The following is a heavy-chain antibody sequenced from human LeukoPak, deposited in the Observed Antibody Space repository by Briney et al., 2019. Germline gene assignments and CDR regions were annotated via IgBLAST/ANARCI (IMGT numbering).Heavy chain of an antibody. Sequence: PGGSLRLSCAASGFTFSDYYMSWIRQAPGKGLEWVSYISSSSSYTNYADSVKGRFTISRDNAKNSLYLQMNSLRAEDTAVYYCARTPLTYSGYEEFDYWGQGTLVTVSS. V-gene: IGHV3-11*03. CDR3: ARTPLTYSGYEEFDY. J-gene: IGHJ4*02. CDR2: ISSSSSYT. D-gene: IGHD5-12*01. CDR1: GFTFSDYY.